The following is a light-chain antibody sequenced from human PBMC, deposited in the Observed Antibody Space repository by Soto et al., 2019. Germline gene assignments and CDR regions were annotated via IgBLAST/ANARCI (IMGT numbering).Light chain of an antibody. CDR1: QGISSY. CDR3: QQLNSYPWT. CDR2: AAS. J-gene: IGKJ1*01. V-gene: IGKV1-9*01. Sequence: DIQLTQSPSFLSASVGDRVTITCRASQGISSYLAWYQQKPGKAPKLLIYAASTLQSGVPSRFSGSGSGTEFTLTISSLQPEDFATYYWQQLNSYPWTCGQGTKVEIK.